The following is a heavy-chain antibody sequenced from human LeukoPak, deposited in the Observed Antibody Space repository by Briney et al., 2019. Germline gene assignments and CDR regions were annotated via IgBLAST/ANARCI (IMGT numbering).Heavy chain of an antibody. Sequence: PGGSLRLSCAVSGITLSNYGMSWVRQAPGKGLEWVAGIAGSGGATNYADSVKGRFTISRDNRKNTLCLQMNSLRAEDTAVYFCAKRGVVIRVILVGFHKEAYYFDSWGQGALVTVSS. CDR1: GITLSNYG. D-gene: IGHD3-22*01. CDR2: IAGSGGAT. V-gene: IGHV3-23*01. CDR3: AKRGVVIRVILVGFHKEAYYFDS. J-gene: IGHJ4*02.